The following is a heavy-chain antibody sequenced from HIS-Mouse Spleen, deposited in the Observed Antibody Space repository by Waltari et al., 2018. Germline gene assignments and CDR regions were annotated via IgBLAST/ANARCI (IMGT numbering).Heavy chain of an antibody. J-gene: IGHJ4*02. D-gene: IGHD5-18*01. Sequence: QVQLQESGPGLVKPSETLSLTCTVSGGSISSYYWSWIRQPPGKGLGWIGYIYYSGSTNSNPSLKSRVTISVDTSKNQFSLKLSSVTAADTAVYYCARRRYSYGFDYWGQGTLVTVSS. CDR3: ARRRYSYGFDY. CDR1: GGSISSYY. V-gene: IGHV4-59*08. CDR2: IYYSGST.